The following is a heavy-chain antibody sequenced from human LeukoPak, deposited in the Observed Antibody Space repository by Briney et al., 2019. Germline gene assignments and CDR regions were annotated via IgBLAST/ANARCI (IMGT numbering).Heavy chain of an antibody. J-gene: IGHJ1*01. Sequence: PGGSLRLSCAASGFTFSSYAMHWLRQAPGKGLEGGAVISYDGSNKYYADSVKGRFTISRDNSKNTLYLQMNSLRAEDTAVYYCARGVSTEYFQHWGQGTLVTVSS. CDR3: ARGVSTEYFQH. D-gene: IGHD5/OR15-5a*01. V-gene: IGHV3-30*04. CDR1: GFTFSSYA. CDR2: ISYDGSNK.